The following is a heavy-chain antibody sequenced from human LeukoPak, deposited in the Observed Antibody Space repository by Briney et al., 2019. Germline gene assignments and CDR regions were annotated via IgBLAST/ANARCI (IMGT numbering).Heavy chain of an antibody. CDR3: ARDTLGEGEDDNYAVYYFDY. Sequence: GGSLRLSCAASGFTFSSYEMNWVRQAPGKGLEWVSYISSSGSTIYYADSVKGRFTISRDNGKNSLDLQMNSLRADDTAVYYCARDTLGEGEDDNYAVYYFDYWGQGTVVTVSS. D-gene: IGHD3-10*01. CDR2: ISSSGSTI. V-gene: IGHV3-48*03. J-gene: IGHJ4*02. CDR1: GFTFSSYE.